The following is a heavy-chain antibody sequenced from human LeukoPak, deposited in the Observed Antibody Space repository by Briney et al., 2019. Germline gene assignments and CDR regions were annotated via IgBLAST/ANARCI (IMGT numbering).Heavy chain of an antibody. D-gene: IGHD1-26*01. CDR2: IRSKANSYAT. CDR1: GFTFSDSA. Sequence: GGSLRLSCAASGFTFSDSAMHWVRQASGKGLEWVGLIRSKANSYATVYAASVEGRLTISTDDSKNMAYLQMNSLKTEDTAFYYCTTAVGGTTSGLHYWGQGTLVTVSS. V-gene: IGHV3-73*01. J-gene: IGHJ4*02. CDR3: TTAVGGTTSGLHY.